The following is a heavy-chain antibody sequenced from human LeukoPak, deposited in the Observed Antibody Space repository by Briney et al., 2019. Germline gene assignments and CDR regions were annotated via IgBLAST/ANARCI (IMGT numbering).Heavy chain of an antibody. CDR2: LTSSGGTT. CDR1: GFTFSNYA. J-gene: IGHJ3*02. V-gene: IGHV3-23*01. CDR3: AKPVAGSSLGAFDI. D-gene: IGHD6-19*01. Sequence: GGSLRLSCAASGFTFSNYAMSWVRQAPGRGLEWVSGLTSSGGTTYYADSVKGRFTISRDNSGSTLYLQTNSLRVEDTAVYYCAKPVAGSSLGAFDIWGQGTMVTVSS.